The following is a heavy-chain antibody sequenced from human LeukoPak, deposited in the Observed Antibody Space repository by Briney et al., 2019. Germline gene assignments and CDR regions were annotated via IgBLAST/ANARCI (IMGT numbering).Heavy chain of an antibody. V-gene: IGHV3-7*01. J-gene: IGHJ4*02. CDR1: GFTFSSYA. CDR2: AKQDGSET. Sequence: GGSLRLSCAASGFTFSSYAMSWVRQAPGKGLEWVGHAKQDGSETYYVDSVKGRFTVSRDNAKNSLFLQMNSLRVEDTAVYYCARREQQLVIDYWGQGTLVTVSS. CDR3: ARREQQLVIDY. D-gene: IGHD6-13*01.